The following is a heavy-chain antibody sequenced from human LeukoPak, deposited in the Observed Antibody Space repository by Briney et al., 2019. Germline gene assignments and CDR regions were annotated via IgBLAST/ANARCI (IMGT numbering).Heavy chain of an antibody. V-gene: IGHV3-21*01. CDR3: ARDPPSLTGYYHYFDY. Sequence: PSETLSLTCTVSGGSISSGDYYWDWVRQGPGKGLEWVSSISSSSSYIDYADSVKGPFTISRDNAKNSLYLKINSLRAEDTAVYYCARDPPSLTGYYHYFDYWGQGTLVTVSS. CDR1: GGSISSGDYY. J-gene: IGHJ4*02. D-gene: IGHD3-9*01. CDR2: ISSSSSYI.